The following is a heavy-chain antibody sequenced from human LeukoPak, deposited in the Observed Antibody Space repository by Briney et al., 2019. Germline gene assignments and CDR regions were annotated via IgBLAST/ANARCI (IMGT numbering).Heavy chain of an antibody. Sequence: PGGSLRLSCAASGFTFSSYAMSWVRQAPGKGLEWVGHIKTKTDGGTTDYAAPVKGRFTISRDDSKNTVYLQMNSLKTEDTAVYYCSTTHYNFGDLDHWGQGTLVTVSS. D-gene: IGHD3/OR15-3a*01. CDR3: STTHYNFGDLDH. V-gene: IGHV3-15*01. J-gene: IGHJ4*02. CDR1: GFTFSSYA. CDR2: IKTKTDGGTT.